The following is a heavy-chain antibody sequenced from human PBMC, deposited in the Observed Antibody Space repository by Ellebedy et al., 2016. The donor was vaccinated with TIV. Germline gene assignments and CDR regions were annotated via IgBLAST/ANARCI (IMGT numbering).Heavy chain of an antibody. D-gene: IGHD2-15*01. CDR1: GFTFSAYY. J-gene: IGHJ5*02. Sequence: GESLKISCAASGFTFSAYYMSWIRQAPGKGLEWVSYISDSGTILYYADSVKGRFTISRDNAKNSLYLQMNSLRVEDTAVYYCARDWGGHCSGVSCYGNWFDPWGQGTLVTVSS. CDR3: ARDWGGHCSGVSCYGNWFDP. CDR2: ISDSGTIL. V-gene: IGHV3-11*01.